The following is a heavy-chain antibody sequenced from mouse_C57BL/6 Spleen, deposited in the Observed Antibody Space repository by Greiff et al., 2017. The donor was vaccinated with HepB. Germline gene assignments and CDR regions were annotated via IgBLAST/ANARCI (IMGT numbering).Heavy chain of an antibody. J-gene: IGHJ1*03. Sequence: VQLQESGAELARPGASVKLSCKASGYTFTSYGISWVKQRTGQGLEWIGEIYPRSGNTYYNEKFKGKATLTADKSSSTAYMELRSLTSEDSAVYFCARSGSSYLYWYFDVWGTGTTVTVSS. CDR3: ARSGSSYLYWYFDV. CDR2: IYPRSGNT. V-gene: IGHV1-81*01. CDR1: GYTFTSYG. D-gene: IGHD1-1*01.